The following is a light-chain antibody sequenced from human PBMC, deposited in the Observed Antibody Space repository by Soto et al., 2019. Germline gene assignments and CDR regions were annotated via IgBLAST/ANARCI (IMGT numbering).Light chain of an antibody. CDR3: QQRSNWPPRT. CDR1: QSVSSY. CDR2: DAS. Sequence: EIVLTQSLATLSLSPGERATLSCRASQSVSSYLAWYQQKPGQAPRLLIYDASNRATGIPARFSGSGSGTDFTLTISSLEPEDFAVYYCQQRSNWPPRTFGQGTKVEIK. V-gene: IGKV3-11*01. J-gene: IGKJ1*01.